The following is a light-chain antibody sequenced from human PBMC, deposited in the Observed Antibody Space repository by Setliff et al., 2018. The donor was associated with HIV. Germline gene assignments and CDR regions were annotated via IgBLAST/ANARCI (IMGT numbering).Light chain of an antibody. CDR3: ASYAGDGVHDIYV. J-gene: IGLJ1*01. CDR2: ELS. Sequence: LAQPPSASGSPGQSVAISCTGTSSDIGSHNHVSWYQQYPGKAPKLMIYELSQRPSGVPDRFSGPKSGNTASLTVSGLQAEDEADYYCASYAGDGVHDIYVFGTGTKVTVL. CDR1: SSDIGSHNH. V-gene: IGLV2-8*01.